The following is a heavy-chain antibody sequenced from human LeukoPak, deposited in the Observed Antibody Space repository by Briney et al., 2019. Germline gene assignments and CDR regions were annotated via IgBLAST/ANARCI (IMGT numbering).Heavy chain of an antibody. J-gene: IGHJ4*02. CDR2: TNSDGSSR. Sequence: PGGSLRLSCAVSGFTFSGHWMFWVRQAPGKGLEWVSSTNSDGSSRGYTDSVKGRFTVSRDNAKNSLYLQMNSLRAEDTAVYYCARLYLQFDYWGQGTLVTVSS. D-gene: IGHD3-16*02. V-gene: IGHV3-74*01. CDR3: ARLYLQFDY. CDR1: GFTFSGHW.